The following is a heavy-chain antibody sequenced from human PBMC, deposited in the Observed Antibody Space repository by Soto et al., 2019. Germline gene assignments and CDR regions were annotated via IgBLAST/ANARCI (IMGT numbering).Heavy chain of an antibody. CDR3: AKLDSNYAYYFDY. V-gene: IGHV3-23*01. J-gene: IGHJ4*02. Sequence: LRLSCASSGFTFSSYAMSWVRQAPGKGLEWVSAISGSGGSTYYADSVKGRFTISRDNSKNTLYLQMNSLRAEDTAVYYCAKLDSNYAYYFDYWGQGTLVTVSS. D-gene: IGHD4-4*01. CDR2: ISGSGGST. CDR1: GFTFSSYA.